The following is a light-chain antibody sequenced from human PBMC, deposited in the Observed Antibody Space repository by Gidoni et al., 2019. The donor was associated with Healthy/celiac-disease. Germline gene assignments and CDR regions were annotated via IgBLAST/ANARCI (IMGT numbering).Light chain of an antibody. CDR1: KLGDKY. J-gene: IGLJ2*01. CDR3: QAWDSSTAVV. Sequence: SYALTQPPSVSVSPGQTASITCSGDKLGDKYACWYQQKPGQSPVLVIYQDSKRPSGIPDRFSGSNSGNTATLTISGTQAMDEADYYCQAWDSSTAVVFGGGTKLTVL. CDR2: QDS. V-gene: IGLV3-1*01.